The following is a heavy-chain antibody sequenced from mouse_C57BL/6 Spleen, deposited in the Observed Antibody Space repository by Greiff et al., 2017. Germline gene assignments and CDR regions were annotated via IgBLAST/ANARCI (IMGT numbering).Heavy chain of an antibody. CDR2: IYPGSGST. D-gene: IGHD2-5*01. CDR3: ARRGLYYSNYEDYFDY. Sequence: VQLQQPGAELVKPGASVKMSCKASGYTFPSYWITWVKQRPGQGLEWVGDIYPGSGSTNYNEKFKSKATLTVDTSSSTAYMKLSSLTSEDSAVYYCARRGLYYSNYEDYFDYGGQGTTLTVAS. J-gene: IGHJ2*01. V-gene: IGHV1-55*01. CDR1: GYTFPSYW.